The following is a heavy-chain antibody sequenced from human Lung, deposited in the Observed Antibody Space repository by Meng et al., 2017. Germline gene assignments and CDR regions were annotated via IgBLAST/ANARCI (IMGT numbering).Heavy chain of an antibody. V-gene: IGHV4-39*01. J-gene: IGHJ5*02. Sequence: QSQLRESGPGLVEPAEAVSLTCRVSCGSISTSGYYWGWIRQPPGKGLEWIGSIGHSGFTYYTPSLKSRVAVSLDTSKSQFSLMLTSVTAADTAVYYCVRSSAWVRTGFDPWGQGTLVTVSS. D-gene: IGHD6-19*01. CDR3: VRSSAWVRTGFDP. CDR2: IGHSGFT. CDR1: CGSISTSGYY.